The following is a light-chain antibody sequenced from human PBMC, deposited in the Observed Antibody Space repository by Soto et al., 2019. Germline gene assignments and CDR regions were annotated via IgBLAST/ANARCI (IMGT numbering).Light chain of an antibody. CDR1: HSVNSNY. V-gene: IGKV3D-20*02. CDR2: GAS. J-gene: IGKJ5*01. Sequence: NVLTQSPGTLSLSPGERATLSCRASHSVNSNYLAWYQHRPGQAPRLLIYGASKRATGIPDRFSGRGSGTDFTLTSSSLEPEDFAVYYCQQRSNWPITFGQGTRLEIK. CDR3: QQRSNWPIT.